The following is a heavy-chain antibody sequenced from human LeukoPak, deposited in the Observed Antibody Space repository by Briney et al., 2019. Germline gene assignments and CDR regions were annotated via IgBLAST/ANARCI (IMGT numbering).Heavy chain of an antibody. V-gene: IGHV1-2*06. J-gene: IGHJ5*02. CDR2: INPNSGGT. CDR3: ARDPLVPAAQTDWFDP. Sequence: ASVTVSCTASGGTFSSYAVSWVRQAPGQGLEWMGRINPNSGGTNYAQKFQGRATMTRDTSISTAYMELSRLRSDDTAVYYCARDPLVPAAQTDWFDPWGQGTLVTVSS. D-gene: IGHD2-2*01. CDR1: GGTFSSYA.